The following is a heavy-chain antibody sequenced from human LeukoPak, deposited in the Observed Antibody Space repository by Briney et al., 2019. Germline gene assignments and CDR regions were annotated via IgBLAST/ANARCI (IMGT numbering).Heavy chain of an antibody. CDR2: INGAGDNT. D-gene: IGHD3-16*01. J-gene: IGHJ4*02. CDR3: AKVSVCYGCYLDY. Sequence: GGSLRPSCAASGYTFSSHGLTWVRQAPGKGLEWISTINGAGDNTFYAETVKGRFTISRDNSKNTLYLQMHNLRAEDTAIYYCAKVSVCYGCYLDYWGQGTLVTVS. CDR1: GYTFSSHG. V-gene: IGHV3-23*01.